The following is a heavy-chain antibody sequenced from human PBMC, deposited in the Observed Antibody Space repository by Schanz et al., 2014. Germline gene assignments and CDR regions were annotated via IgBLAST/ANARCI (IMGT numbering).Heavy chain of an antibody. J-gene: IGHJ6*02. CDR1: GFTFSSYV. Sequence: VQVVESGGGFVQPGGSLRLSCAASGFTFSSYVMNWVRQAPGRGLEWVAIISYDGRHKNYADSVKGRFTISRDNSKNTLHLQMNSLRVEDTAVYYCAKDDTQVNGMDVWGQGTTVTVSS. V-gene: IGHV3-30*18. CDR2: ISYDGRHK. CDR3: AKDDTQVNGMDV.